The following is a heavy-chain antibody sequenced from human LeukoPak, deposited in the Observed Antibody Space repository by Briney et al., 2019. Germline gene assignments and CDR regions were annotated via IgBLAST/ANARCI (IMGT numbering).Heavy chain of an antibody. CDR3: ARYYYGSSGYRYYYYYYMDV. J-gene: IGHJ6*03. CDR1: GGSISSYY. V-gene: IGHV4-4*09. D-gene: IGHD3-22*01. Sequence: SETLSLTCTVSGGSISSYYWSWIRQPPGKGLEWIGYIYTSGSTNYNPSLKSRVTISVDTSKNQFSLKLSSVTAADTAVYYCARYYYGSSGYRYYYYYYMDVWGKGTTVTVSS. CDR2: IYTSGST.